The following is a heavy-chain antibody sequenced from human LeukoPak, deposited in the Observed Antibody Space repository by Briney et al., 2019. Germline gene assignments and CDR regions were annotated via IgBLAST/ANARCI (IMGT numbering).Heavy chain of an antibody. CDR1: GFTFSTYS. V-gene: IGHV3-21*01. CDR3: ARDPAGTAMVTEGIYYYYYYMDV. Sequence: GGSLRLSCAASGFTFSTYSMNWVRQAPGKGLEWVSSITSSRIYIYYADSVKGRFTISRDNAKNSLYLQMNSLRAEDTAVYYCARDPAGTAMVTEGIYYYYYYMDVWGKGTTVTVSS. D-gene: IGHD5-18*01. J-gene: IGHJ6*03. CDR2: ITSSRIYI.